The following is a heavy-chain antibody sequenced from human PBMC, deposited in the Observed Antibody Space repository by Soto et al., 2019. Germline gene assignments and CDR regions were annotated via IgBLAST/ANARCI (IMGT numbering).Heavy chain of an antibody. CDR3: ARRFWSGYYYFDY. V-gene: IGHV3-66*04. CDR1: GFTVSSNY. CDR2: IYSGGST. D-gene: IGHD3-3*01. J-gene: IGHJ4*02. Sequence: EAQLVESGGGLVQPGRSLRLSCAASGFTVSSNYMSWVRQAPGKGLEWVSVIYSGGSTYYADSVKGRFTISRDNSKNTLYLQMNSLRAEDTAVYYCARRFWSGYYYFDYWGQGTLVTVSS.